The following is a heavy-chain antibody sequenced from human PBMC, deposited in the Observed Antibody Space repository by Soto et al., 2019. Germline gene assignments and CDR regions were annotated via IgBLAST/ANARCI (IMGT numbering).Heavy chain of an antibody. J-gene: IGHJ6*02. CDR1: GFTFSSYG. Sequence: PGGSLRLSCAASGFTFSSYGMHWVRQAPGKGLEWVAVISYDGSNKYYADSVKGRFTISRDNSKNTLYLQMNSLRAEDTAVYYCAKADCSGGSCYVAYYYYGMDVWGQGTTVTVS. D-gene: IGHD2-15*01. V-gene: IGHV3-30*18. CDR3: AKADCSGGSCYVAYYYYGMDV. CDR2: ISYDGSNK.